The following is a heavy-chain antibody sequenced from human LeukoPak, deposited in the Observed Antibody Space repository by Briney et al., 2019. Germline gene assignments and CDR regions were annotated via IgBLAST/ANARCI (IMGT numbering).Heavy chain of an antibody. J-gene: IGHJ4*02. CDR3: ARGDDYYDSSGYYPFDY. CDR1: GFTFSSYG. D-gene: IGHD3-22*01. CDR2: ISYDGSNK. V-gene: IGHV3-30*19. Sequence: PGGSLRLSCAASGFTFSSYGMHWVRQAPGKGLEWVAVISYDGSNKYYADSVKGRFTISRDNSKNTLYLQMNSLRAEDTAVYYCARGDDYYDSSGYYPFDYWGQGTLVTVSS.